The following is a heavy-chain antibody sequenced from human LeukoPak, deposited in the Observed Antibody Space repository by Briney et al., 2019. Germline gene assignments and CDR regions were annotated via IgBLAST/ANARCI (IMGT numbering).Heavy chain of an antibody. CDR1: GDSVSSNSAA. CDR3: ANLHYGGHSEGSFDT. D-gene: IGHD4-23*01. Sequence: SQTLSLTCAISGDSVSSNSAAWNWIRQSPSRGLEWLGRTYYRSKWYNDYAVSVKSRITINPDTSKNQFSLKLSSVTAADTAIYYCANLHYGGHSEGSFDTWGQGTVVTVSS. J-gene: IGHJ3*02. CDR2: TYYRSKWYN. V-gene: IGHV6-1*01.